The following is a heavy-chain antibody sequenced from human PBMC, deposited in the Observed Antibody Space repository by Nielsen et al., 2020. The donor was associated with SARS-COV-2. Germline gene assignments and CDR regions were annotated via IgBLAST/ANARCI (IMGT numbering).Heavy chain of an antibody. CDR2: ISWNSGSI. V-gene: IGHV3-9*01. Sequence: SLKIPCATSGFTFDDYAMHWVRQAPGKGLEWVSGISWNSGSIGYADSVKGRFTISRDNAKNSLYLQMNSLRAEDTALYYCAKLANSYSSADYWGQGTLVTVSS. D-gene: IGHD6-19*01. CDR1: GFTFDDYA. J-gene: IGHJ4*02. CDR3: AKLANSYSSADY.